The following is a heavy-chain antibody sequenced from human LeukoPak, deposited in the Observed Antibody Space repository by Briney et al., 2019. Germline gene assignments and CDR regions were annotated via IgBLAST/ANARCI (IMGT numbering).Heavy chain of an antibody. V-gene: IGHV4-4*07. Sequence: SETLSLTCTVSGGSISSYYWSWIRQPAGKGLEWIGRIYTSGSTNYNPSLKSRVTMSVDTSKNQFSLKLSSVTAADTAVYYCARGDITMVRGVLDYWGQGTLVTVSS. D-gene: IGHD3-10*01. J-gene: IGHJ4*02. CDR1: GGSISSYY. CDR2: IYTSGST. CDR3: ARGDITMVRGVLDY.